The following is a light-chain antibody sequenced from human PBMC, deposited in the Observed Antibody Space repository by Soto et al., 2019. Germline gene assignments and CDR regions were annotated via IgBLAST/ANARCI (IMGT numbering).Light chain of an antibody. CDR3: QQHSHWPPWT. Sequence: EIVLTQSPATLSLSPGERATLSCRASQSVSSYLAWYQQKPGQAPRLLIYDASNRATGIPARFSGSGSGTDFTLTISGLEPEDFAVYYCQQHSHWPPWTFGQGTRVEIQ. V-gene: IGKV3-11*01. CDR1: QSVSSY. J-gene: IGKJ1*01. CDR2: DAS.